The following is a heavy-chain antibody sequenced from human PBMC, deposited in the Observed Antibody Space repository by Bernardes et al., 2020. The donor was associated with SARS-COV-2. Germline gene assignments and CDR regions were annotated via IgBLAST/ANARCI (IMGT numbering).Heavy chain of an antibody. D-gene: IGHD5-18*01. V-gene: IGHV4-4*07. CDR3: AREAVGGYSYGSGYYYYGMDV. Sequence: SETLSLTCTVSGGSISSYYWSWIRQPAGKGLEWIGRISTSGSTNYNPSLKSRVTMSVDTSKNQFSLKLSSVTAADTAVYYCAREAVGGYSYGSGYYYYGMDVWGQGTTVTVSS. CDR1: GGSISSYY. J-gene: IGHJ6*02. CDR2: ISTSGST.